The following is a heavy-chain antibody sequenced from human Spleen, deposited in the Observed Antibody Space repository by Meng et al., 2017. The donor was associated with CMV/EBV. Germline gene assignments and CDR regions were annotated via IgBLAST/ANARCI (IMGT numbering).Heavy chain of an antibody. V-gene: IGHV3-23*03. Sequence: GESLKISFAASGFTFSSYAMSWVRQAPGKGLEWVSVIYSGGSSTYYADSVKGRFTISRDNSKNTLYLQMNSLRAEDTAVYYCAKVGPGYCSSTSCHVSWFDPWGQGTLVTVSS. J-gene: IGHJ5*02. CDR1: GFTFSSYA. CDR2: IYSGGSST. CDR3: AKVGPGYCSSTSCHVSWFDP. D-gene: IGHD2-2*01.